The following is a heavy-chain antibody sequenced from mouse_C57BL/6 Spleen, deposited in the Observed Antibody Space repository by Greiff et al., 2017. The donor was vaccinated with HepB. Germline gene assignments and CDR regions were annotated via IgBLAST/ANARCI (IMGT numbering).Heavy chain of an antibody. J-gene: IGHJ2*01. D-gene: IGHD1-1*01. CDR1: GYAFSSYW. Sequence: QVQLKESGAELVKPGASVKISCKASGYAFSSYWMNWVKQRPGKGLEWIGQIYPGDGDTNYNGKFKGKATLTADKSSSTAYMQLSSLTSEDSAVYFCARSITTVLDYWGQGTTLTVSS. V-gene: IGHV1-80*01. CDR3: ARSITTVLDY. CDR2: IYPGDGDT.